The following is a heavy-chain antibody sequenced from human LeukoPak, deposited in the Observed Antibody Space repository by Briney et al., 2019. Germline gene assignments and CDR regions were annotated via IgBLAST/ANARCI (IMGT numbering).Heavy chain of an antibody. D-gene: IGHD6-13*01. CDR2: ISSSSSTI. V-gene: IGHV3-48*01. CDR3: ASGEGVYSSSWSDFDY. Sequence: GGSLRLSCAASGFTFSSYSMNWVRQAPGKGLEWVSYISSSSSTIYYADSVKGRFTISRDNAKNSLYLQMNSLRAEDTAVYYCASGEGVYSSSWSDFDYWGQGALVTVSS. CDR1: GFTFSSYS. J-gene: IGHJ4*02.